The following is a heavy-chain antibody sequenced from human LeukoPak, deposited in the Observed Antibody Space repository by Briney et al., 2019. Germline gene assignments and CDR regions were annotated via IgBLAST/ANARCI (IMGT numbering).Heavy chain of an antibody. CDR2: ISSRSIYI. D-gene: IGHD3-10*01. J-gene: IGHJ4*02. V-gene: IGHV3-21*01. CDR3: ASDRYYYGSGSYYSGAFDN. CDR1: GFTFSSYT. Sequence: PGGSLRLSCAASGFTFSSYTMNWVRQAPGKGLEWVSPISSRSIYIYYADSVKGRFTISRDNAKNSLYLQMNSLRAEDTAVYYCASDRYYYGSGSYYSGAFDNWGQGTLVTVSS.